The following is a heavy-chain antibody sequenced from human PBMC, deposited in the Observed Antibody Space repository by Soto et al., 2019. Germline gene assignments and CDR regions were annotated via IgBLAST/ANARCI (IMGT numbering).Heavy chain of an antibody. D-gene: IGHD5-18*01. J-gene: IGHJ6*02. V-gene: IGHV4-30-4*01. CDR1: GGSISSSYYY. CDR3: ARKGVGYSYGYIDYGMDV. CDR2: IYYSGST. Sequence: SETLSLTCTVSGGSISSSYYYWSCIRQPPGKGLEWIGYIYYSGSTSYNPSLKSRVTISVDTSKNQFSLKLSSVTAADTAVYYCARKGVGYSYGYIDYGMDVWGQGTTVTVSS.